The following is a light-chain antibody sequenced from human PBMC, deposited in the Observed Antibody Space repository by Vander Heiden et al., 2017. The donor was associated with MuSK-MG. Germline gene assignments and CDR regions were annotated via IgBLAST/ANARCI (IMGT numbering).Light chain of an antibody. CDR2: GAS. CDR1: QSVSNN. V-gene: IGKV3-15*01. CDR3: QQDDNWPPIT. Sequence: EIVMTQSPATLSVSAGERATLSCRASQSVSNNLAWYHQRHGQAPRLLIYGASTRATGIPARFSGSGYGTEFTLTISSLQSEDFAVYYCQQDDNWPPITFGQGTRLEIK. J-gene: IGKJ5*01.